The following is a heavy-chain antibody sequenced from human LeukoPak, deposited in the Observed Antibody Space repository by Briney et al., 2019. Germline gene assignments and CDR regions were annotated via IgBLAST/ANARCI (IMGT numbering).Heavy chain of an antibody. D-gene: IGHD1/OR15-1a*01. V-gene: IGHV3-64*01. CDR3: ARDLGTTGSNFDL. Sequence: GGSLRLSCAASGFTFSYFAFHWVRQAPGKGLEFVSTISSDGFRTSYANSVKGRFAISRDNSKNMLFLQMGSLRDEDTAVYYCARDLGTTGSNFDLWGQGSLVTVSS. J-gene: IGHJ4*02. CDR2: ISSDGFRT. CDR1: GFTFSYFA.